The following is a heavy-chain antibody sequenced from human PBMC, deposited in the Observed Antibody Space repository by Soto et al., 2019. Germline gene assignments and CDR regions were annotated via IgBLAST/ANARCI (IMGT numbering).Heavy chain of an antibody. CDR1: AFTFNSDG. V-gene: IGHV3-23*01. Sequence: GGSLRLSCTVSAFTFNSDGMSWVRQAPGKGLELVSAISASGGSRYYADSVKGRFTISRDNSKNTLFLQMNSLSAEDTAVYYCARRYYYDGSGPYGMDVWGQGTTITV. D-gene: IGHD3-22*01. J-gene: IGHJ6*02. CDR2: ISASGGSR. CDR3: ARRYYYDGSGPYGMDV.